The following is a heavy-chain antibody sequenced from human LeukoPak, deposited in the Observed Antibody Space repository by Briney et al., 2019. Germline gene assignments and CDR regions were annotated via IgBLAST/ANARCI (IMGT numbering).Heavy chain of an antibody. CDR1: GGSISSGSYY. Sequence: SETLSLTCTVSGGSISSGSYYWSWIRQPAGKGLEWIGRIYTSGSTNYNPSLKSRVTISVDTSKNQFSLKLSSVTAEDTAVYYCAIPGVSDYWGQGTLVTVSS. CDR2: IYTSGST. V-gene: IGHV4-61*02. J-gene: IGHJ4*02. CDR3: AIPGVSDY.